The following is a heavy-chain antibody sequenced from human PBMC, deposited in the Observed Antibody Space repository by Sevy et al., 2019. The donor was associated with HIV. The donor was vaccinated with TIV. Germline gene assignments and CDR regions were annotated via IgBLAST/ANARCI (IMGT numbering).Heavy chain of an antibody. CDR3: ARDHGYCSGGSCYSGGY. V-gene: IGHV3-21*06. CDR2: SSGTGSYI. D-gene: IGHD2-15*01. J-gene: IGHJ4*02. Sequence: GGSLRLSCAASGVTFSSYAMHWVRQAPGRGLEWVSASSGTGSYIYYADSVKDRFTISRDNAKNLLYLQMNSLRAEDTAVYYCARDHGYCSGGSCYSGGYWGQGTLVTVSS. CDR1: GVTFSSYA.